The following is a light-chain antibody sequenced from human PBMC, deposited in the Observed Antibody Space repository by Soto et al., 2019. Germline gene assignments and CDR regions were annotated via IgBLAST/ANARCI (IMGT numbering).Light chain of an antibody. CDR2: SSS. J-gene: IGKJ3*01. Sequence: FQMTQSPSSLSASVGDRVTITCRASQSINTYLNWYQFKPGKAPKLLIFSSSHLQTGVPSRFSGSGSGTHFTLTITRLQPEDSATDYCQQSYSTRFTFGPGTQVEI. V-gene: IGKV1-39*01. CDR3: QQSYSTRFT. CDR1: QSINTY.